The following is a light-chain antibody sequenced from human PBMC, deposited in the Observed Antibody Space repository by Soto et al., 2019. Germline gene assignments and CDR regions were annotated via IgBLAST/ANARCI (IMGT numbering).Light chain of an antibody. J-gene: IGLJ1*01. CDR3: SSYTSSSTYV. CDR2: EVS. V-gene: IGLV2-14*01. Sequence: QSVLTQPASVSGSPGQSITISYTGTNSDVGYDYVSWYQQHPGKAPKLIIYEVSNRPSGVSNRFSGSKSGNTASLTISGLQAEDDADYYCSSYTSSSTYVFGTGTKVTVL. CDR1: NSDVGYDY.